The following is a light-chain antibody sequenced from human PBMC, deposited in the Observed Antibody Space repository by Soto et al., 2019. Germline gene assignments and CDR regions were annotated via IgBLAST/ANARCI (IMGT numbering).Light chain of an antibody. J-gene: IGKJ1*01. Sequence: EIVLTQSPATLSLSPGERATLSCRASQSVGSYLTWYQQKPGQAPRLLIYETSKRATGIPARFSGSWSETDFTLTISSPEPEDFAVYYCQQRSSWPRTFGQGTRWIS. CDR3: QQRSSWPRT. V-gene: IGKV3-11*01. CDR2: ETS. CDR1: QSVGSY.